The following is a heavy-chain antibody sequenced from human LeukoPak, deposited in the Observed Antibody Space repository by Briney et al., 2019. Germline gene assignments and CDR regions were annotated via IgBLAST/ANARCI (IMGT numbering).Heavy chain of an antibody. CDR2: ISSSSSSI. CDR3: ARGPYTDY. D-gene: IGHD4-11*01. CDR1: GFTFSSYS. J-gene: IGHJ4*02. V-gene: IGHV3-21*01. Sequence: GGSLRLSCAASGFTFSSYSMNRVRQAPGKGLDWVSSISSSSSSIYYADSVKGRFTISRDNAKNSLSLQMNSLRAEDTAVYYCARGPYTDYWGQGTLVTVSS.